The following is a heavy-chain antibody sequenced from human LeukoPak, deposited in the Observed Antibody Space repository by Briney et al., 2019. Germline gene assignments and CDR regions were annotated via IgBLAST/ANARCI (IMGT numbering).Heavy chain of an antibody. CDR2: IRSSGSPR. CDR3: VRDPDALDF. Sequence: PGGSLRHSCKASGFTFSTYSMNWVRQAPGKRLEWVSYIRSSGSPRYYADSVKGRFTISRDDAKSSLYLQMDNLRDEDTAVYYCVRDPDALDFWGQGTLVTVSP. J-gene: IGHJ4*02. V-gene: IGHV3-48*02. CDR1: GFTFSTYS.